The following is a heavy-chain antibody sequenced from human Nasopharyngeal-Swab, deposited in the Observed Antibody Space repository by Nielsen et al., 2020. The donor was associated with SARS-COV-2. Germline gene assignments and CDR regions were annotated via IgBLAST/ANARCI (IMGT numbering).Heavy chain of an antibody. CDR1: GFTFTSYW. D-gene: IGHD1-26*01. CDR3: VRAGYSGTYGLFDY. J-gene: IGHJ4*02. Sequence: GESLKISCAASGFTFTSYWMHWVRQVPGKGLVWVSRINTDGTTTTYADSVKGRFTISRDNAKSTLYLQMNNLRVEDTGVYYCVRAGYSGTYGLFDYWGQGTLVTVSS. V-gene: IGHV3-74*01. CDR2: INTDGTTT.